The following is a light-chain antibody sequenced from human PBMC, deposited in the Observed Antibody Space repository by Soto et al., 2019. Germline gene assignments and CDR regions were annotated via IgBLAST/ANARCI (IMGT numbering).Light chain of an antibody. V-gene: IGKV3-15*01. CDR1: QSVSSN. Sequence: EIVMTQSPATLSVSPGERATLSCRASQSVSSNLAWYQHKPGQAPRLLISGASTRATGIPARFSGSGSGTEFTLTISSLQSGDFAVYYCQQYNNWPITFGQGTRLEIK. CDR3: QQYNNWPIT. J-gene: IGKJ5*01. CDR2: GAS.